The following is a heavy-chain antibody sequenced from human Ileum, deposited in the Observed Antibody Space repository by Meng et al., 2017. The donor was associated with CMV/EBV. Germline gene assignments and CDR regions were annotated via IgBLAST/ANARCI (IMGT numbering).Heavy chain of an antibody. CDR2: IRFDGSYK. D-gene: IGHD1-26*01. CDR1: GFTFSNYG. J-gene: IGHJ6*02. CDR3: AKGGSGSYPTYGMDA. V-gene: IGHV3-30*02. Sequence: GGSLRLSCAASGFTFSNYGMHWVRQAPGKGLEWVAFIRFDGSYKYYADSVKGRFTISRDNSKNTLYLQMNSLRAEDTAVYYCAKGGSGSYPTYGMDAWGQGTTVTVSS.